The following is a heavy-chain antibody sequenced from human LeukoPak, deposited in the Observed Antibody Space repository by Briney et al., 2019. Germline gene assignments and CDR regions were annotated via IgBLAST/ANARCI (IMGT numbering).Heavy chain of an antibody. D-gene: IGHD5-24*01. Sequence: SETLSLTCAVYGGSFSGYYWSWIRQPPGEGLEWIGEINHSGSTNYNPSLKSRVTISVDTSTNQFSLKLSSMTVADTAVYYCARGGDGYNLPFDYWGQGTLVTVSS. CDR1: GGSFSGYY. CDR2: INHSGST. J-gene: IGHJ4*02. CDR3: ARGGDGYNLPFDY. V-gene: IGHV4-34*01.